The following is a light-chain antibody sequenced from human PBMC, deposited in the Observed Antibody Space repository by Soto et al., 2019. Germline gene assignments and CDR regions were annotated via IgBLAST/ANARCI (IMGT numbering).Light chain of an antibody. J-gene: IGKJ5*01. V-gene: IGKV3-20*01. CDR3: QQYNKWFSIT. Sequence: EIVLTQSPGTLSLSPGERATLSCRASQSISSSYLAWYQQKLGQAPSLLIHSTSSRATGIPDRFSGSGSGTDFTLTISRLEPEDFAVYYCQQYNKWFSITFGQGTRLEIK. CDR1: QSISSSY. CDR2: STS.